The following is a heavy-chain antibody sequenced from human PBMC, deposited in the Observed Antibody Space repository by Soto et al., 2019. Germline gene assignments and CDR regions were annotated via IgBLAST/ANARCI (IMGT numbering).Heavy chain of an antibody. V-gene: IGHV1-3*01. CDR3: ARTYYYDSSAYLH. CDR1: GYTFTSYA. J-gene: IGHJ4*02. Sequence: QVQLVQSGAEVKKPGASVKLSCKTSGYTFTSYAIHWVRQAPGQGLEWMGWINGGNGNTKYSQKFQGRVTVTRDTYASTAYMELSSLRSEDTAVYYCARTYYYDSSAYLHWGQGTLVTVSS. D-gene: IGHD3-22*01. CDR2: INGGNGNT.